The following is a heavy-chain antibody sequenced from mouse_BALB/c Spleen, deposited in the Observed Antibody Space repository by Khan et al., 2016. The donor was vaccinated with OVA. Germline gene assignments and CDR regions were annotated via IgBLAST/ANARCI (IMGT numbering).Heavy chain of an antibody. D-gene: IGHD1-1*02. CDR2: ISTNNGDA. CDR3: IRGGNCAY. Sequence: QVQLQQSGAELVRPGVSVKISCKASGYTFTDYAMHWVKQRHAKSLEWIGVISTNNGDADYKQKFQGKASMTVDRSSSTVYMELARVTPEYSAIYYGIRGGNCAYWGRGTLVTFSA. V-gene: IGHV1S137*01. J-gene: IGHJ3*01. CDR1: GYTFTDYA.